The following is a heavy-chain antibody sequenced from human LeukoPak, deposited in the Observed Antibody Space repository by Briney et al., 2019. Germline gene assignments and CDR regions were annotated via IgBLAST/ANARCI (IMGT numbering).Heavy chain of an antibody. CDR3: AREDPYCSGGSCYNY. V-gene: IGHV4-59*01. CDR1: GGSISSDY. CDR2: IYYSGST. Sequence: SETLSLTCTVSGGSISSDYWSWIRQPPGKGLEWIGYIYYSGSTNYNPSLKSRVAISVDTSKNQFSLKLSSVTAADTAVYYCAREDPYCSGGSCYNYWGQGTLVTVSS. D-gene: IGHD2-15*01. J-gene: IGHJ4*02.